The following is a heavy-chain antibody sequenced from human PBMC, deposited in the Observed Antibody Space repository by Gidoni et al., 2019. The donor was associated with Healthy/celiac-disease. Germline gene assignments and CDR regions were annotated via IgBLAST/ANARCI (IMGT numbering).Heavy chain of an antibody. CDR2: IKQDGSEK. CDR1: GFTFMSYL. V-gene: IGHV3-7*01. D-gene: IGHD6-19*01. Sequence: EVQLVESGGGLVQPGGSLRLSCAASGFTFMSYLMSWVRQAQGKGLEWVAKIKQDGSEKYYVDSVKGRFTSTRDNAKNSLYLQMNSLRAEDTAVYYCAREGKWYSIAVAGNLWWFDPWGQGTLVTVSS. CDR3: AREGKWYSIAVAGNLWWFDP. J-gene: IGHJ5*02.